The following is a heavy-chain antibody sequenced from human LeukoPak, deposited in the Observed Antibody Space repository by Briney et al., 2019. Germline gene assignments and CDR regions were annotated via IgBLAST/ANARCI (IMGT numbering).Heavy chain of an antibody. Sequence: SQTLSLTCTVSGGSISSGSYYWSWIRQPAGKGLEWIGRIYTSGSTNYNPSLKSRVTISVDTSKNQFSLKLSSVTAADTAVYYCARDDGGYYLNWFDPWGQGTLVTASS. CDR1: GGSISSGSYY. J-gene: IGHJ5*02. CDR2: IYTSGST. D-gene: IGHD3-22*01. V-gene: IGHV4-61*02. CDR3: ARDDGGYYLNWFDP.